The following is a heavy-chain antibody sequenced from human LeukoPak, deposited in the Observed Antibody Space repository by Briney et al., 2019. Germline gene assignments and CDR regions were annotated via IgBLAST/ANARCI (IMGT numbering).Heavy chain of an antibody. J-gene: IGHJ2*01. D-gene: IGHD6-13*01. V-gene: IGHV3-11*01. CDR1: GFTFSDYY. CDR3: ARDLRGMGIAAAGSYWYFDL. Sequence: PGGSLRLSCAASGFTFSDYYMSWIRQAPGKGLEWVSYISSSGSTIYYADSVKGRFTISRDNAKNSLYLQMNSLRAEDTAVYYCARDLRGMGIAAAGSYWYFDLWGRGTLVTVSS. CDR2: ISSSGSTI.